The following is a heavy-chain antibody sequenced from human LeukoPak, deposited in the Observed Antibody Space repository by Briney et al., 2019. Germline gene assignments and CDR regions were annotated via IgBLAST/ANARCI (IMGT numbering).Heavy chain of an antibody. V-gene: IGHV3-30-3*01. Sequence: PGGSLRLSCAASGFIFSSYAVHWVRQAPGKGLECVAVISYDGSNKNYADSVKGRFTISRDNSKNTLYLQMNSLRAEDTAVYYCARDRIAAAGGVSDYWGQGTLVTVSS. J-gene: IGHJ4*02. CDR3: ARDRIAAAGGVSDY. D-gene: IGHD6-13*01. CDR1: GFIFSSYA. CDR2: ISYDGSNK.